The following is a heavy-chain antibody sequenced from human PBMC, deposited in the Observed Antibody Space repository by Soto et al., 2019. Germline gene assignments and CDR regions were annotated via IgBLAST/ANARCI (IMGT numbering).Heavy chain of an antibody. CDR1: GYTFTDYY. CDR2: INPNNGGT. Sequence: QVQLVQSGADLKKPGASVKVSCKASGYTFTDYYMHWVRQAPGQGLEWMGWINPNNGGTSYAQKFEGWVTMTRDTSISTAYVEVRRLTSDDTAVYYCARGSPTTTPFDYWGQGTLVTVSS. V-gene: IGHV1-2*04. J-gene: IGHJ4*02. CDR3: ARGSPTTTPFDY. D-gene: IGHD1-1*01.